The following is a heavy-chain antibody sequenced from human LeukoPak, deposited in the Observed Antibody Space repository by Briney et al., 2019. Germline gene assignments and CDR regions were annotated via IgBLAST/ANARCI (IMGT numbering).Heavy chain of an antibody. J-gene: IGHJ4*02. CDR3: ARGGYSYGVFDY. CDR2: IIPTFGTA. CDR1: GGTFISYA. V-gene: IGHV1-69*01. Sequence: ASVKVSCKASGGTFISYAISWVRQAPGQGLEWMGGIIPTFGTANYAQKFQGRVTITADESTSTAYMELSSLRSEDTAVYYCARGGYSYGVFDYWGQGTLVTVSS. D-gene: IGHD5-18*01.